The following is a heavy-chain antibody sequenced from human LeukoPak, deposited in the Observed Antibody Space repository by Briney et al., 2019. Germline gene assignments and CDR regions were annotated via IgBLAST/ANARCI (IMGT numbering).Heavy chain of an antibody. CDR2: ISYGGSNT. V-gene: IGHV3-30*18. CDR3: AKDPEAYCGGDCYSYHYGMDV. D-gene: IGHD2-21*02. Sequence: GRSLRLSCAASGFTFSRYGMHWVRQAPGKGLEWVAVISYGGSNTYYADSVKGRFTISRDSSKNTLYLQMNSLRAEDTAVYYCAKDPEAYCGGDCYSYHYGMDVWGQGTTVTVS. CDR1: GFTFSRYG. J-gene: IGHJ6*02.